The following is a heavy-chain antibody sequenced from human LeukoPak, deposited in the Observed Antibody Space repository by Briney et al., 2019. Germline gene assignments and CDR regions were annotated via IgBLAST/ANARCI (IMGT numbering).Heavy chain of an antibody. Sequence: SETLSLTCAVYGGSFSGYYWSWIRQPPGKGLEWIGEINHSGSTNYNPSLKSRVTISVDTSKNQFSLKLSSVTAADTAVYYCARSSPNWELRYFDWLSHADFDYWGQGTLVTVSS. V-gene: IGHV4-34*01. J-gene: IGHJ4*02. CDR3: ARSSPNWELRYFDWLSHADFDY. D-gene: IGHD3-9*01. CDR2: INHSGST. CDR1: GGSFSGYY.